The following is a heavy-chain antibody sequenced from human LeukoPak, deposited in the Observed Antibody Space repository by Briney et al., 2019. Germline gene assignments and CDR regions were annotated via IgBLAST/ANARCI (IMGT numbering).Heavy chain of an antibody. J-gene: IGHJ5*02. Sequence: ASVKVSCKASGYTFTSYGISWVRQAPGQGLEWMGWISAYNGNTNYAQKLQGRVTMTTDTSTSTAYMELRSLRSDDTAVYYCARTGGYSGYDYVFAHVFDPWGQGTLVTVSS. CDR2: ISAYNGNT. V-gene: IGHV1-18*01. CDR1: GYTFTSYG. CDR3: ARTGGYSGYDYVFAHVFDP. D-gene: IGHD5-12*01.